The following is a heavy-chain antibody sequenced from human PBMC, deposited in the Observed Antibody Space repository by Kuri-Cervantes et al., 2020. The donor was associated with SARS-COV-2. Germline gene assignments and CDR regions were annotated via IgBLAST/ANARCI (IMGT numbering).Heavy chain of an antibody. CDR1: GGTFSSYA. CDR3: ARTFGEPDQTIDY. V-gene: IGHV1-69*13. Sequence: SVKVSCKASGGTFSSYAISWVRQAPGQGLEWMGGIIPIFGTANYAQKFQGRVTITADESTSTAYMELSSLGSEDTAVYYCARTFGEPDQTIDYWGQGTLVTVSS. CDR2: IIPIFGTA. D-gene: IGHD3-10*01. J-gene: IGHJ4*02.